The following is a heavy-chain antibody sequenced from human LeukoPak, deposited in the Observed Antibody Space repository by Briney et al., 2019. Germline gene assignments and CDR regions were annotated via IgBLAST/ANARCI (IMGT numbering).Heavy chain of an antibody. CDR2: IYYSGST. CDR1: GGSISSYY. D-gene: IGHD1-26*01. J-gene: IGHJ4*02. CDR3: ARHDDGSYSY. Sequence: SETLSLTCTVSGGSISSYYWSWIRQPPGKGLEWIGYIYYSGSTNYNPSLKSRVTISVDTSKNQFSPKLSSVTAADTAVYYCARHDDGSYSYWGQGTLFTVSS. V-gene: IGHV4-59*08.